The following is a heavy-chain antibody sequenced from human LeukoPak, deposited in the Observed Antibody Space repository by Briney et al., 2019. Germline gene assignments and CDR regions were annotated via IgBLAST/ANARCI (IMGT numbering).Heavy chain of an antibody. CDR3: ASQQYPHEGPTDY. CDR2: IYYSGST. D-gene: IGHD6-13*01. CDR1: GGSISSSSYY. Sequence: SETLSLTCTVSGGSISSSSYYWGWIRQPPGKGLEWIGSIYYSGSTYYNPSLKSRVTISVDTSKNQFSLKLSSVTAADTAVYYCASQQYPHEGPTDYWGQGALVTVSS. J-gene: IGHJ4*02. V-gene: IGHV4-39*07.